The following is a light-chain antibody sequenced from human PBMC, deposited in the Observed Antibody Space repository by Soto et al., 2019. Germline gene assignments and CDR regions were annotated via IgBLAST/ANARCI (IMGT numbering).Light chain of an antibody. V-gene: IGKV3-15*01. CDR1: QSVSIN. J-gene: IGKJ5*01. CDR2: GAS. CDR3: QQYNNWPPIT. Sequence: EIVMTQSPATLSVSPGERATLSCRASQSVSINLAWYQQKPGQAPRLLIYGASTRATGIPARFSGSWSGTEFTLTNRSLQSEDFAVFYCQQYNNWPPITFGQGTRLEIK.